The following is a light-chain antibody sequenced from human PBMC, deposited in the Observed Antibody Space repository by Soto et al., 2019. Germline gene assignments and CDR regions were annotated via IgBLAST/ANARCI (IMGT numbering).Light chain of an antibody. CDR3: HQRNK. V-gene: IGKV3-11*01. CDR1: QFLSSY. CDR2: DTS. J-gene: IGKJ5*01. Sequence: EVVLTLCPATLSLAVWIRATLSCRASQFLSSYLAWYQQKPGQPPRLLIYDTSNRATGIPARFSGSRSGTDFTLTISSLEPDDFGVDFFHQRNKFGRGTRLEIK.